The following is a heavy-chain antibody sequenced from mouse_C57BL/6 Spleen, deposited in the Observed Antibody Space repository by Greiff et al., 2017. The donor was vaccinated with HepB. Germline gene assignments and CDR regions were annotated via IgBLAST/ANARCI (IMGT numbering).Heavy chain of an antibody. CDR2: INPSSGYT. Sequence: VQLQESGAELARPGASVKMSCKASGYTFTSYTMHWVKQRPGQGLEWIGYINPSSGYTKYNQKFKDKATLTADKSSSTAYMQLSSLTSEDSAVYYCAREGSSTLYYDYDGFAYWGQGTLVTVSA. V-gene: IGHV1-4*01. CDR1: GYTFTSYT. J-gene: IGHJ3*01. D-gene: IGHD2-4*01. CDR3: AREGSSTLYYDYDGFAY.